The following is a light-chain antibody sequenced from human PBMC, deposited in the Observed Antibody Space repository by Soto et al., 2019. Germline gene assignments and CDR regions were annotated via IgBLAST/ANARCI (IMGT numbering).Light chain of an antibody. CDR2: DAS. CDR1: QSVSSTY. CDR3: HHYGSSPPYT. J-gene: IGKJ2*01. V-gene: IGKV3-20*01. Sequence: EVVLTQSPGTLSLSPGERATLSCKASQSVSSTYLAWYQQRPGQAPRLLIYDASSRATGIPARFSGSGSGTDFTLTISRLDPEDFAVYYCHHYGSSPPYTFGLGTKLEI.